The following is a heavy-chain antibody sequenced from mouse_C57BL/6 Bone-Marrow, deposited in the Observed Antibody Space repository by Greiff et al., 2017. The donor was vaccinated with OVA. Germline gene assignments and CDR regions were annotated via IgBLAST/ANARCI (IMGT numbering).Heavy chain of an antibody. CDR3: ARGGGAWFAY. CDR2: IDPSDSYT. J-gene: IGHJ3*01. V-gene: IGHV1-69*01. Sequence: QVQLQQPGAELVMPGASVKLSCKASGYTFTSYWMHWVKQRPGQGLEWIGEIDPSDSYTNYNQKFKGKSTLTVDKSSSTAYMQLSSLTSEDSAVYYWARGGGAWFAYWGQGTLVTVSA. CDR1: GYTFTSYW.